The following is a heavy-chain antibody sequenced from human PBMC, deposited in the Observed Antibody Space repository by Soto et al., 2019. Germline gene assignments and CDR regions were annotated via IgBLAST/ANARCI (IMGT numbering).Heavy chain of an antibody. CDR3: GRDAGRRFDY. Sequence: EVQVVESGGGLVQPGGSLRLSCAASGCTFSSYWMTWARQAPGKGLEWVASMNRDGSEKRYVDSVEGRFTISRDNAKNSLFLQMNSLSPDDTAVYYCGRDAGRRFDYWGQGSLVTVSS. J-gene: IGHJ4*02. D-gene: IGHD6-13*01. CDR2: MNRDGSEK. V-gene: IGHV3-7*01. CDR1: GCTFSSYW.